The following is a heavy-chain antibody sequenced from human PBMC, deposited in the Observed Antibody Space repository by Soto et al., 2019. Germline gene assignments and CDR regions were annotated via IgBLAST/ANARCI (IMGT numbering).Heavy chain of an antibody. J-gene: IGHJ6*02. CDR2: TRSNGEHT. CDR3: AKDSKSVSVSAARVYGMDV. D-gene: IGHD2-2*01. CDR1: GXMFISFG. V-gene: IGHV3-23*01. Sequence: GSLRLSCAGSGXMFISFGMTWVRQAPGKGLEWVSTTRSNGEHTYYADSVKGRFTVSRDNSKNTLFLEMNSLRAEDSAIYYWAKDSKSVSVSAARVYGMDVWGQGTTVTVSS.